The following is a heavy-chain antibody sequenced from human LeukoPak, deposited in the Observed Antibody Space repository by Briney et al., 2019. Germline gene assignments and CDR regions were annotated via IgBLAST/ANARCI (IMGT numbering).Heavy chain of an antibody. Sequence: ASVKVSCKASGYTFTSYGISWVRQAPGQGLEWMGWISAYNGNTNYAQKLQGRVTMTTDTSTSTAYMELRSLRSDDTAVYYCARDEMGTIFGVVKSLDYYYYYMDVWGKGTTVTVSS. D-gene: IGHD3-3*01. J-gene: IGHJ6*03. CDR1: GYTFTSYG. V-gene: IGHV1-18*01. CDR2: ISAYNGNT. CDR3: ARDEMGTIFGVVKSLDYYYYYMDV.